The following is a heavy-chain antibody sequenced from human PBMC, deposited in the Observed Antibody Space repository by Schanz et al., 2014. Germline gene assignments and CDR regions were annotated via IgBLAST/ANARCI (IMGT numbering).Heavy chain of an antibody. V-gene: IGHV1-24*01. CDR3: ARVHIATYHYNSPGAFDI. D-gene: IGHD3-10*01. CDR2: FHHEDGDT. J-gene: IGHJ3*02. Sequence: QVQLVQSGAEVKKPGASVKVSCKVSGYSLNELSMHWVRQAPGRGLEWMGGFHHEDGDTVYAQKFQGRVIMTRDTVTTTVHLERTRLRTDDTAIYYCARVHIATYHYNSPGAFDIWGQGTRVTVAS. CDR1: GYSLNELS.